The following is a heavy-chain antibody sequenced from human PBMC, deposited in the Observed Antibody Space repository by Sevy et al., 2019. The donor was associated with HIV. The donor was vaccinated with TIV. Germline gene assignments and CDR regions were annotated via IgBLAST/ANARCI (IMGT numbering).Heavy chain of an antibody. V-gene: IGHV3-21*06. D-gene: IGHD1-26*01. J-gene: IGHJ4*02. CDR2: ISGSSNYI. CDR1: GFTFSSYS. CDR3: ARGPPDGSYDYFDY. Sequence: GGSLRLSYAASGFTFSSYSMNWVRQAPGKGLEWVSSISGSSNYIYYAESVKGRFIISRDNAKNTLYLQMNSLRADDTAVYYCARGPPDGSYDYFDYWGQGTLVTVSS.